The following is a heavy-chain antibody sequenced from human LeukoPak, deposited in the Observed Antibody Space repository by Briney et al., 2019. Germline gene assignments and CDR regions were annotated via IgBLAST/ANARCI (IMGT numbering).Heavy chain of an antibody. CDR3: ARVLPPRKRYSDWLLSHYYYYMDV. Sequence: GASVKVSCKASGYTFTSYDINWVRQATGQGLEWMGWMNPNSGNTGYAQKFQGRVTMTRNTSISTAYMELSSLRSEDTAVYYCARVLPPRKRYSDWLLSHYYYYMDVWGKGTTVTVSS. J-gene: IGHJ6*03. V-gene: IGHV1-8*01. CDR2: MNPNSGNT. D-gene: IGHD3-9*01. CDR1: GYTFTSYD.